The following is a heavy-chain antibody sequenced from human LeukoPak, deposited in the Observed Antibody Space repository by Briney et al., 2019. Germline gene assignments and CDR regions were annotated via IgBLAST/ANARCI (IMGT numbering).Heavy chain of an antibody. V-gene: IGHV4-4*07. D-gene: IGHD6-6*01. CDR3: AREGLEYSSSSPLDY. Sequence: PSETLSLTCTVSGGSISSYYWSWIRQPAGKGLEWIGRIYSSGSTNYNPSLKSRVTMSVDTSKNQFSLKVNSVTAADTAVYYCAREGLEYSSSSPLDYWGQGTLVTVSS. CDR2: IYSSGST. CDR1: GGSISSYY. J-gene: IGHJ4*02.